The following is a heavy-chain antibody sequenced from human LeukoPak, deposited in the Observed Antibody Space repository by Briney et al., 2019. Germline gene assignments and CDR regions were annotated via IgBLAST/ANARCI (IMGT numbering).Heavy chain of an antibody. D-gene: IGHD3-22*01. CDR1: HYSISSNYY. CDR2: IYHSGST. CDR3: ARSSGYMSY. J-gene: IGHJ4*02. V-gene: IGHV4-38-2*02. Sequence: PSETLSLTCTVSHYSISSNYYWGWIRQPPGKGLEWIGSIYHSGSTYYNPSLKSRVTISVDTSKNQFSLKLTSVTAADTAVYSCARSSGYMSYWGQGTLVTVSS.